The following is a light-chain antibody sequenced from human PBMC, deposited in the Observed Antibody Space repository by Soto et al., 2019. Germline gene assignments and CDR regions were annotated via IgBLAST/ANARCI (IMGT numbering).Light chain of an antibody. J-gene: IGKJ1*01. Sequence: EIVMTQSPATLSVSPGERATLSCRASRSVSSNLAWYQQKPGQAPRLLIYGASTRATGIPARFSGSGSGTEFTLTISRLEPEDFAVYYCQQYGSLSWTFGQGTKVDIK. CDR1: RSVSSN. CDR2: GAS. V-gene: IGKV3-15*01. CDR3: QQYGSLSWT.